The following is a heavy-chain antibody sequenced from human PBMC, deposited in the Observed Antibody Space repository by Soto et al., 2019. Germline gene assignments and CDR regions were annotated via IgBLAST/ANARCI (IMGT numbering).Heavy chain of an antibody. CDR3: AKVGYSGSYFDY. D-gene: IGHD1-26*01. CDR2: ISYDGSNK. CDR1: GFTFSSYG. J-gene: IGHJ4*02. Sequence: QVQLVESGGGVVQPGRSLRLSCAASGFTFSSYGMHWVRQAPGKGLEWVAVISYDGSNKYYADSVKGRFTISRDNSKNTLYLQMNSLRAEDTAVYYCAKVGYSGSYFDYWGLGTLVTVSS. V-gene: IGHV3-30*18.